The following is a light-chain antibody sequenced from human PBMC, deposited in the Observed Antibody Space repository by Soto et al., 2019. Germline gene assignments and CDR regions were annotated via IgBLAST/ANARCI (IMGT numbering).Light chain of an antibody. V-gene: IGKV3-20*01. CDR3: QQYGSSPPIT. CDR2: GAS. Sequence: EIVLTQSPDTLSLSPGERATLSCRASQSVSSCYLAWYQQKPGQAPRLLIYGASSRATGIPDRFSGSGSGTDFTLTISRLEPEDFAVYYCQQYGSSPPITFGQGTRLEIK. CDR1: QSVSSCY. J-gene: IGKJ5*01.